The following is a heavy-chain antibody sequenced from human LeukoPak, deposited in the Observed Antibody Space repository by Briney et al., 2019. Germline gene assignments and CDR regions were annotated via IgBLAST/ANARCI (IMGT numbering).Heavy chain of an antibody. D-gene: IGHD2-15*01. Sequence: SETLSLTCTVSGDSISSTSYFWGWIRQPPGKGLEWIGTIYYSGTTYYNPSLKSRVTISVDTSKNQFSLKLSSVSVSDTAVYFCARHKCSGIYCPSDYWGQGTLVTVSS. V-gene: IGHV4-39*01. CDR2: IYYSGTT. CDR3: ARHKCSGIYCPSDY. CDR1: GDSISSTSYF. J-gene: IGHJ4*02.